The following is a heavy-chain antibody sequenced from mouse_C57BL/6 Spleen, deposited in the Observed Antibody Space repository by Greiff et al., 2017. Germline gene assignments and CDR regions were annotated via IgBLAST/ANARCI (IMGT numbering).Heavy chain of an antibody. CDR2: IDPSDSET. J-gene: IGHJ4*01. D-gene: IGHD1-1*02. CDR1: GYTFTSYW. Sequence: VQLQQPGAELVRPGSSVKLSCKASGYTFTSYWMHWVKQRPIQGLEWIGNIDPSDSETHYNQKFKVKATLTVDKSSSTAYMQLSSLTSEDSAVYYCASSYGVNYAMDYWGQGTSVTVSS. CDR3: ASSYGVNYAMDY. V-gene: IGHV1-52*01.